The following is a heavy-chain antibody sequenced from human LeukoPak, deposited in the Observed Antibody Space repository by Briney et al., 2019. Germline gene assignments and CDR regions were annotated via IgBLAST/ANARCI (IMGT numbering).Heavy chain of an antibody. Sequence: SETLSLTCTVSGGSISSSSYYCGWICQPPGKGLECIGRIYYSGSTYYNPSLKSRVPISVDTSKNQFSLNLSPVTAADTAVYYCARRRGGSVDYWGQGTLVTVSS. J-gene: IGHJ4*02. CDR3: ARRRGGSVDY. D-gene: IGHD6-19*01. V-gene: IGHV4-39*01. CDR1: GGSISSSSYY. CDR2: IYYSGST.